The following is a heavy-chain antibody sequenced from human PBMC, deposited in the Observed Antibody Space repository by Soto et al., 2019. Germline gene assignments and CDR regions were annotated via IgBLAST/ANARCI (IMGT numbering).Heavy chain of an antibody. CDR3: ARYQPLRCNFGLDP. CDR2: IYHSGST. Sequence: QVQLQESGPGLVKPSGTLSLTCAVSGGSISSSNWWSWVRQPPGKGLEWVGEIYHSGSTNYNPSLMSRATISVDKSKNQFSLKLSSVTAAYTAVYYCARYQPLRCNFGLDPWGQGTLVIVSS. V-gene: IGHV4-4*02. J-gene: IGHJ5*02. CDR1: GGSISSSNW. D-gene: IGHD5-12*01.